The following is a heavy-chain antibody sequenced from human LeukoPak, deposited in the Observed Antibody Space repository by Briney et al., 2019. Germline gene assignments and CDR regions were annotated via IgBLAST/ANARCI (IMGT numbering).Heavy chain of an antibody. CDR3: ARDPLGRGYVYYFDC. Sequence: ASVKVSCKASGYTFTSYYMHWVRQAPGQGLEWMGIINPSGGSTSYAQKFQGRVTMTRDTSTSTVYMELSSLRSEDTAVYYCARDPLGRGYVYYFDCWGQGTLVTVSS. CDR1: GYTFTSYY. V-gene: IGHV1-46*01. J-gene: IGHJ4*02. CDR2: INPSGGST. D-gene: IGHD3-16*01.